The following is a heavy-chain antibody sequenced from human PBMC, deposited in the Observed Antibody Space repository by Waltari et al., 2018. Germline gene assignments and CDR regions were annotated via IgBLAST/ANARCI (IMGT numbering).Heavy chain of an antibody. CDR2: IYQGGGT. CDR1: CGSVRFDN. Sequence: QVQLHESGPGLLKPSETLSLTCAFSCGSVRFDNWSWLRQSPHKGLEWIGYIYQGGGTNYNLSLKSRVTISQDLSRNQISLKLTSVTAADTGTYYCARRFGSDYLDPWGQGALVTVSS. D-gene: IGHD3-10*01. CDR3: ARRFGSDYLDP. V-gene: IGHV4-59*08. J-gene: IGHJ5*02.